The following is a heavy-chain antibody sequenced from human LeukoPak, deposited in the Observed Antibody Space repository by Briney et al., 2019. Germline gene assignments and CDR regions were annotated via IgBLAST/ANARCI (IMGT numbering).Heavy chain of an antibody. D-gene: IGHD5-24*01. CDR1: GGTFSSYA. CDR2: IIRIFGTA. V-gene: IGHV1-69*05. J-gene: IGHJ4*02. Sequence: VKVSCKASGGTFSSYAISWVRQAPGQGLEWMGRIIRIFGTANYAQKFQGRVTITTDESTSTAYMELSSLRSEDTAVYYCARDSEEMATPFDYWGQGTLVTVSS. CDR3: ARDSEEMATPFDY.